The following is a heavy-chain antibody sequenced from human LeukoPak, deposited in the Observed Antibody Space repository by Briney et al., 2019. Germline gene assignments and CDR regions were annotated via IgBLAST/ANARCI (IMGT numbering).Heavy chain of an antibody. V-gene: IGHV3-48*03. CDR1: GFTFSNYE. D-gene: IGHD2-15*01. J-gene: IGHJ4*02. Sequence: PGGSLRLSCAASGFTFSNYELNWVRQAPGKGLEWVSYISSSGRNIYYADSVNGRFTISRDNAKNSLYLQMNSLRAEDTAVYYCARELVVKQDLHYWGPGTLVTVSS. CDR2: ISSSGRNI. CDR3: ARELVVKQDLHY.